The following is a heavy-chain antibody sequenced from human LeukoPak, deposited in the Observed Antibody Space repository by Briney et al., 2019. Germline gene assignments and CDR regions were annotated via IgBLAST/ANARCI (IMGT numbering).Heavy chain of an antibody. J-gene: IGHJ4*02. V-gene: IGHV4-4*07. CDR3: ARVHPPGNFYDY. CDR2: IYTSGST. Sequence: SETLSLTCTVSGGSISSYYWSWIRQPAGKGLEWIGRIYTSGSTNYNPSLKSRVTMSVDTSKNQFSLELSSVTAADTAVYYCARVHPPGNFYDYWGQGTLVTVSS. D-gene: IGHD2/OR15-2a*01. CDR1: GGSISSYY.